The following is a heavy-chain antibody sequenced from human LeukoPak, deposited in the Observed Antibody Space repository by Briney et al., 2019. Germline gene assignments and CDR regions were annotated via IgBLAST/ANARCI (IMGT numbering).Heavy chain of an antibody. CDR1: GYTFTSYG. CDR2: ISAYNGNT. J-gene: IGHJ4*02. CDR3: ARFLGYYDSSGLDY. V-gene: IGHV1-18*01. D-gene: IGHD3-22*01. Sequence: ASVKVSCKASGYTFTSYGISWVRQAPGQGLEWMGWISAYNGNTNYAQKLQGRVTMTTDTSTSTAYMELRSLRSDDTAVYYCARFLGYYDSSGLDYWGQGTLVTVSS.